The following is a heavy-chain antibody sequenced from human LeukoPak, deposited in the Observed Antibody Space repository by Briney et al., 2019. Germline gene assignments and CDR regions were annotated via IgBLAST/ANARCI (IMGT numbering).Heavy chain of an antibody. D-gene: IGHD2-2*01. Sequence: SETLSLTCTVSGGSISSGGYYWSWIRQHPGKGLEWIGYIYYSGSTYYNPSLKSRVTISVDTSKNQFSLKLSSVTAADTAVYYCAREVVAPAAMRWFDPWGQGTLVTVSS. J-gene: IGHJ5*02. V-gene: IGHV4-31*03. CDR3: AREVVAPAAMRWFDP. CDR2: IYYSGST. CDR1: GGSISSGGYY.